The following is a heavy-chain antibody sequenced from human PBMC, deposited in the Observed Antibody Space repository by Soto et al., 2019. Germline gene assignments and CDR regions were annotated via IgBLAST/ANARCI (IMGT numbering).Heavy chain of an antibody. CDR3: ARVGYYDILTANYYYYGMDV. J-gene: IGHJ6*02. V-gene: IGHV1-18*01. Sequence: GASVKVSCKASGYTFTSYGISWVRQAPGQGLEWMGWISAYNGNKNYAQKLQGRVTITTDESTSTAYMELSSLRSEDTAVYYCARVGYYDILTANYYYYGMDVWGQGTTVTVSS. D-gene: IGHD3-9*01. CDR2: ISAYNGNK. CDR1: GYTFTSYG.